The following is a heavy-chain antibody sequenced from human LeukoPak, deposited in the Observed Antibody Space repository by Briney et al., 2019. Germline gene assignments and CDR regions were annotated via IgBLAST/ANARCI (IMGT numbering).Heavy chain of an antibody. CDR1: GYSISSGYY. V-gene: IGHV4-38-2*01. CDR2: IYHSGST. J-gene: IGHJ4*02. D-gene: IGHD3-9*01. CDR3: ARGDYDILTGYYF. Sequence: PSETLSLTCDVSGYSISSGYYWGWIRQPPGKGLEWIGSIYHSGSTYYNPSLKSRVTISVDTSKNQFSLKLSSVTAADTAVYYCARGDYDILTGYYFWGQGTLVTVSS.